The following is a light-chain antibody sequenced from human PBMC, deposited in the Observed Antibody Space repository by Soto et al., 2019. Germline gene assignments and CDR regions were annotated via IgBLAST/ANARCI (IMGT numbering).Light chain of an antibody. V-gene: IGLV2-14*01. CDR1: SSDIGAYNF. J-gene: IGLJ2*01. CDR2: EVS. Sequence: QSVLTQPASVSGSPGQSITISCTGTSSDIGAYNFVSWHQHHPGKAPKVLIYEVSNRPSGISDRFSGSKSGNTASLTISGLQAEDEAFYYCHSYTTTNALVFGGGTKLTVL. CDR3: HSYTTTNALV.